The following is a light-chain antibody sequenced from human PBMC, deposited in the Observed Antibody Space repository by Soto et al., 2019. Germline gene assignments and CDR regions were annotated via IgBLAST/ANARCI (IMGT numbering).Light chain of an antibody. CDR3: FSYAGSSTLV. J-gene: IGLJ3*02. Sequence: QSVLTQPASVSGSPGQSITMSCTGSSSDVGSYKFVSWYQQHPGKAPKLVIYEGNKRPSGVSDRFSGSKSGNTASLTISGLQAEDEADYYCFSYAGSSTLVFGGGTKLTVL. CDR1: SSDVGSYKF. V-gene: IGLV2-23*01. CDR2: EGN.